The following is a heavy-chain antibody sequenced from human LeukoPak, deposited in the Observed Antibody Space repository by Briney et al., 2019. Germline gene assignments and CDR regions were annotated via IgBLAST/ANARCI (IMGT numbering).Heavy chain of an antibody. CDR3: ASDITSGIY. Sequence: GGSLRLSRAASGFTFSSYSMNWVRQAPGKGLEWVSSISSSSSYIYYADSVKGRFTISRDNAKNSLYLQMNSLRAEDTAVYYCASDITSGIYWGQGTLVTVSS. V-gene: IGHV3-21*01. J-gene: IGHJ4*02. CDR1: GFTFSSYS. D-gene: IGHD3-10*01. CDR2: ISSSSSYI.